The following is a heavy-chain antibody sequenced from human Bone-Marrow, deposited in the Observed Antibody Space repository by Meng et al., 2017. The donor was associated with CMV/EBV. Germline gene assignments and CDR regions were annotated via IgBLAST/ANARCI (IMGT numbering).Heavy chain of an antibody. D-gene: IGHD3-22*01. V-gene: IGHV3-21*01. CDR1: GFTFSSYS. CDR2: ISSSSSYI. CDR3: ARDPRPRYYYDSSPL. J-gene: IGHJ4*02. Sequence: GESLKISCAASGFTFSSYSMNWVRQAPGKGLEWVSSISSSSSYIYYADSVKGRFTISRDNAKNSLYLQMNSLRAEDTAVYYCARDPRPRYYYDSSPLWGPGTLVTVSS.